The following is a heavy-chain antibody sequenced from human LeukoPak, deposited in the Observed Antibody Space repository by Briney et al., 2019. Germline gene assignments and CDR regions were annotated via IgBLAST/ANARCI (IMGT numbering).Heavy chain of an antibody. V-gene: IGHV3-33*01. D-gene: IGHD3-10*01. CDR2: IWYDGSNK. CDR3: ARDRDGSGSRGFDP. Sequence: GGSLRLSCAASGFTFSSYGMHWVRQAPGKGLEWVAVIWYDGSNKYYADSVKGRFTISRDNSKNTLYLQMSSLRAEDTAVYYCARDRDGSGSRGFDPWGQGTLVTVSS. CDR1: GFTFSSYG. J-gene: IGHJ5*02.